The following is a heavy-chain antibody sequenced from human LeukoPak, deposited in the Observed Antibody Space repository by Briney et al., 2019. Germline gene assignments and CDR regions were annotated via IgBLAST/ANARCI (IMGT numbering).Heavy chain of an antibody. J-gene: IGHJ4*02. CDR2: INAYNGNT. V-gene: IGHV1-18*01. D-gene: IGHD2-2*01. CDR3: ARAGYCSGAACYAEGIDY. Sequence: VASVKVSCKASGYTFTGNGITWVRQAPGQGLEWMGWINAYNGNTVYAQMFEGRVTLITDTSTTTAYMELTNLRSDDTAIYYCARAGYCSGAACYAEGIDYWGQGTLVTVSS. CDR1: GYTFTGNG.